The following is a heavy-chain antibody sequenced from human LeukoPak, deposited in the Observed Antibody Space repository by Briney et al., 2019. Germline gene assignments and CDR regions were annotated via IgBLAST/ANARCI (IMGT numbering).Heavy chain of an antibody. CDR2: IYHSGST. D-gene: IGHD3-9*01. V-gene: IGHV4-38-2*01. J-gene: IGHJ4*02. Sequence: NTSETLSLTCAVSGYSISSGYYWGWIQRPPGKGLEWIGSIYHSGSTYYNPSPKSRVTISVDTSKNQFSLKLTSVTAADTAVYYCARYPHHFDSWGQGTLVTVSS. CDR1: GYSISSGYY. CDR3: ARYPHHFDS.